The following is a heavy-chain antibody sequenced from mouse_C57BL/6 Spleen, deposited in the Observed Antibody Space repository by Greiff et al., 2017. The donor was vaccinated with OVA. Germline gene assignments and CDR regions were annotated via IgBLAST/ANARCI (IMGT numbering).Heavy chain of an antibody. Sequence: EVQVVESGEGLVKPGGSLKLSCAASGFTFSSYAMSWVRQTPEKRLEWVAYISSGGDYIYYADTVKGRFTISRDNARNTLYLQMSSLKSEDTAMYYCTRDPSLTGMDYWGQGTSVTVSS. J-gene: IGHJ4*01. CDR1: GFTFSSYA. CDR3: TRDPSLTGMDY. D-gene: IGHD4-1*01. V-gene: IGHV5-9-1*02. CDR2: ISSGGDYI.